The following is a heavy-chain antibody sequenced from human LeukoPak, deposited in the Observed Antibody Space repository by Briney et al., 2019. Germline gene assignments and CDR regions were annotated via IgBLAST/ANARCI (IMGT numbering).Heavy chain of an antibody. V-gene: IGHV4-61*02. CDR2: IYTSGST. D-gene: IGHD4-17*01. J-gene: IGHJ5*02. Sequence: PSQTLSLTCTVSGGSISSGSYYWSWIRQPAGKGLEWIGRIYTSGSTNYNPSLKSRVTISVDTSKDQFSLKLSSVTAADMAVYYCARDHGDYGPWGQGTLVTVSS. CDR3: ARDHGDYGP. CDR1: GGSISSGSYY.